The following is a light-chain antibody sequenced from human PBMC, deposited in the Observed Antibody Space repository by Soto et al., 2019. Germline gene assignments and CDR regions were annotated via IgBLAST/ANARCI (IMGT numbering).Light chain of an antibody. V-gene: IGLV2-14*01. CDR3: TSFTTISTGV. J-gene: IGLJ3*02. Sequence: QSALTQPASVSGSPGQSITISCTGTSSDVGGYNYVSWFQQHPGKAPKLKIYEVSNRPSGVSNRFSGSKSGNTASLTISERQAEDEADYYCTSFTTISTGVFGGGTKVTVL. CDR2: EVS. CDR1: SSDVGGYNY.